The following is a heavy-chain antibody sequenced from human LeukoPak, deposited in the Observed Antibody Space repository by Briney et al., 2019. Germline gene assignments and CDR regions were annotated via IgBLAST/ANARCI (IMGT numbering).Heavy chain of an antibody. CDR1: GGPFSGYY. V-gene: IGHV4-34*01. CDR2: ISHGGST. CDR3: ARDNWNYGSSMDV. J-gene: IGHJ6*02. D-gene: IGHD1-7*01. Sequence: SETLSLTCAVYGGPFSGYYWSWIRQPPGKGLEWIGGISHGGSTNYNPSLKSRVTISVDTSKNQFSLKLSSVTAADTAVYYCARDNWNYGSSMDVWGQGTTVTVSS.